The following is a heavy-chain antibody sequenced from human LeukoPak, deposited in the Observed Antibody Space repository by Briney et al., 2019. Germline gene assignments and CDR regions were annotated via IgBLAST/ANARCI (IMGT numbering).Heavy chain of an antibody. CDR1: GFAFSSYW. CDR2: INSDGSDP. V-gene: IGHV3-74*01. D-gene: IGHD6-13*01. J-gene: IGHJ4*02. Sequence: GGSLRLSCAASGFAFSSYWMRWVRQVPGKGLVWVSRINSDGSDPIYADSVKGRFTISRDNAKNTVHLQMNSLGVGDTAVYYCARGSPDYSWYAYWGQGTLVTVSS. CDR3: ARGSPDYSWYAY.